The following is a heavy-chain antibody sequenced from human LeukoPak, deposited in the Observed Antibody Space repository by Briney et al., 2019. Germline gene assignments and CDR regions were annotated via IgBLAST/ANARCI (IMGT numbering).Heavy chain of an antibody. CDR1: GFTFSYYW. CDR3: ARAQFDVHSSSHFDY. D-gene: IGHD6-6*01. V-gene: IGHV3-7*01. Sequence: GGSLRLSCAASGFTFSYYWMSWVRQAPGKGLEWVATIKQGGSENYYVDSVKGRFTISRDNAKNSLYLQMNSLRAEDTAVYYCARAQFDVHSSSHFDYWGQGTLVTVSS. J-gene: IGHJ4*02. CDR2: IKQGGSEN.